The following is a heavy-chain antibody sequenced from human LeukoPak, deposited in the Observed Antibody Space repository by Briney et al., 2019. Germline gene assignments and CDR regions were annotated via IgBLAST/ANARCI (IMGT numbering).Heavy chain of an antibody. D-gene: IGHD6-6*01. CDR3: AKRIGGARPGLGFDY. CDR1: GFTFSSYA. CDR2: ISGSGGST. V-gene: IGHV3-23*01. Sequence: GGSLRLSCAASGFTFSSYAMSSVRQAPGKGLEWVSAISGSGGSTYYADSVKGRFTISRDNSKNTLYLQMNSLRAEDTAVYYCAKRIGGARPGLGFDYWGQGTLVTVSS. J-gene: IGHJ4*02.